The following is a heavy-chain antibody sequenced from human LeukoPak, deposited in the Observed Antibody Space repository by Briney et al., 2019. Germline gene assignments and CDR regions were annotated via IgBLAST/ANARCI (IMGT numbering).Heavy chain of an antibody. V-gene: IGHV3-23*01. CDR3: ANFNWN. CDR2: IVGSGGTT. J-gene: IGHJ4*02. CDR1: GFTFSSYS. Sequence: GGSLRLSCAASGFTFSSYSMNWVRQAPGKGLEWVSGIVGSGGTTYYADSVKGRFTISRDNSKNTLYLQMNSLRAEDTAVYYCANFNWNWGQGTLVTVSS. D-gene: IGHD1-1*01.